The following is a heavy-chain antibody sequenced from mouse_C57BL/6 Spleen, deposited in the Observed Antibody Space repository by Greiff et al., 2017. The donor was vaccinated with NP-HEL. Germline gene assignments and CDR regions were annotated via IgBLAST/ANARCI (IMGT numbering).Heavy chain of an antibody. J-gene: IGHJ3*01. D-gene: IGHD2-5*01. CDR3: ARGGTYSNYGFAY. V-gene: IGHV1-66*01. Sequence: QVQLQQSGPELVKPGASVKISCKASGYSFTSYYIHWVKQRPGQGLEWIGWIYPGSGNTKYNEKFKGKATLTADTSSSTAYMQLSSLTSEDSAVYYCARGGTYSNYGFAYWGQGTLVTVSA. CDR1: GYSFTSYY. CDR2: IYPGSGNT.